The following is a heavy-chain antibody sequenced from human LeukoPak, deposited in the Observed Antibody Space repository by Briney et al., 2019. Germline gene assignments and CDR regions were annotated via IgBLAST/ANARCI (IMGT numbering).Heavy chain of an antibody. CDR1: GFTFSDYE. D-gene: IGHD1-14*01. CDR2: ISSSGFTI. J-gene: IGHJ4*02. Sequence: GGSLRLSCAASGFTFSDYEMNWVRQAPGKELEWVAYISSSGFTIYYADSVKGRFTFSRDNAKNSLYLQMNSLRAEDTAVYYCARDAVDNPPFDYWGQGTLVTVSS. CDR3: ARDAVDNPPFDY. V-gene: IGHV3-48*03.